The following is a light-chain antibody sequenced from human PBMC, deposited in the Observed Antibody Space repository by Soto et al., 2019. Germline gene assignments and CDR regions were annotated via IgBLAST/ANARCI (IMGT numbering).Light chain of an antibody. CDR3: SSYAGSNNLL. CDR2: EVS. Sequence: QSALTQPPSASGSPGQSVTISCTGTSSDVGGYNYVSWYQQHPGKAPRLMIFEVSKRPSGVPDRFSGSKSANTAYLTVSGLQAEDEADYYCSSYAGSNNLLFGGGTKLTVL. J-gene: IGLJ3*02. CDR1: SSDVGGYNY. V-gene: IGLV2-8*01.